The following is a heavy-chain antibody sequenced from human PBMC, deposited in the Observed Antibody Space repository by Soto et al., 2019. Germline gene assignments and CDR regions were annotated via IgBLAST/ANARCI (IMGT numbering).Heavy chain of an antibody. D-gene: IGHD3-10*01. CDR1: GGSINTYY. CDR3: ARGPGGFGEFSLDY. CDR2: IYSGGST. Sequence: QVQLQEWGPGLVKPSETLSLTCTVSGGSINTYYWSWIRQAAGKGLEWIGRIYSGGSTNYNPSLLSRASVSVDVSKSQFSLKLRAVTAADTAVYYCARGPGGFGEFSLDYWGHGTLVIVSS. J-gene: IGHJ4*01. V-gene: IGHV4-4*07.